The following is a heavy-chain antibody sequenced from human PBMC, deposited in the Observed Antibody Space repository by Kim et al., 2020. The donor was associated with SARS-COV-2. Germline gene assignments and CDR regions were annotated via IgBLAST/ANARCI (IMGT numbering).Heavy chain of an antibody. D-gene: IGHD2-2*01. CDR2: IKQDGSEK. CDR3: ARTRGLDY. CDR1: GFTFSSNW. Sequence: GGSLRLSCEASGFTFSSNWMSWVRQAPGKGLEWVATIKQDGSEKHYVDSVKGRFTISRDNTKKSVYLQMNSLRAEDTAVYYCARTRGLDYWGQGTLVTVS. V-gene: IGHV3-7*01. J-gene: IGHJ4*02.